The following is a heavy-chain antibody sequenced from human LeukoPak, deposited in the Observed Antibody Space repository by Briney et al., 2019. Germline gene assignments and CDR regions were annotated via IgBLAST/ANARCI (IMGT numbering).Heavy chain of an antibody. CDR2: IYTSGST. CDR3: AKDWGPFWYFDL. V-gene: IGHV4-61*02. CDR1: GGSISSGSYY. Sequence: SQTLSLTCTVSGGSISSGSYYWSWIRQPAGKGLEWIGRIYTSGSTNYNPSLKSRVTISVDTSKNQFSLKLSSVTAADTAVYYCAKDWGPFWYFDLWGRGTLVTVSS. J-gene: IGHJ2*01. D-gene: IGHD3-16*01.